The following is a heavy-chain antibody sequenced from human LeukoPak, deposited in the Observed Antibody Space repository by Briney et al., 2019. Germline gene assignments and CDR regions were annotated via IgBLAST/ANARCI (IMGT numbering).Heavy chain of an antibody. Sequence: GGSLRLSCAASGFTFSSYWMSWVRQAPGKGLEWVANIKQDGSEKYYVDSVKGRFIVSRDNARNSLYLQMRSLRAEDTAVYYCARSRYYFDSWGQGTLVTVSS. J-gene: IGHJ4*02. V-gene: IGHV3-7*01. CDR1: GFTFSSYW. CDR2: IKQDGSEK. CDR3: ARSRYYFDS.